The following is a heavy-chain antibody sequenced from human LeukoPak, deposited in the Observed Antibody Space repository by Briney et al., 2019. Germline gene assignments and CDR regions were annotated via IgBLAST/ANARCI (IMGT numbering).Heavy chain of an antibody. D-gene: IGHD6-13*01. CDR3: ARNLIPEQLVLNF. J-gene: IGHJ4*02. V-gene: IGHV4-34*01. CDR2: INHSEGT. CDR1: GVAFSGYH. Sequence: SETLSLTCAVYGVAFSGYHWSWIRQPPGKGLEWIGEINHSEGTNYNPSPKSLVTTSVDTSKNQFSLNLRSVAREDTAVYYGARNLIPEQLVLNFWGQGTLVTVSS.